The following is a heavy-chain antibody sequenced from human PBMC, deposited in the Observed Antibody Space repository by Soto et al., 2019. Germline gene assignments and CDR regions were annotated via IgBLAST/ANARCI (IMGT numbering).Heavy chain of an antibody. D-gene: IGHD6-6*01. CDR1: GFTFSSFE. CDR3: PRATYSSSYYFAS. Sequence: EVQLVESGGGLVQPGGSLRLSCAASGFTFSSFEMNWVRQAPGKGLEWVSKIGSSGSTICYADSVKGRFTISRDNAKNSLFLEMNTLRGEDTAVYYCPRATYSSSYYFASYGQGTLVTVAS. J-gene: IGHJ4*02. CDR2: IGSSGSTI. V-gene: IGHV3-48*03.